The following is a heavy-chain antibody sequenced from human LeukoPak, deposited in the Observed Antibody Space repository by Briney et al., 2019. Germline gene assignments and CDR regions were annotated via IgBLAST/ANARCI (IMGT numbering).Heavy chain of an antibody. CDR2: INSAGSVI. CDR1: GFTLSSYW. J-gene: IGHJ4*02. CDR3: ARDAESFYTSGSYQGH. V-gene: IGHV3-74*01. Sequence: PGGSLRLSCAASGFTLSSYWLHWVRQAPGKGLAWVSRINSAGSVINYVDSVKGRFAISRDNSENTLYLQMNSLRAEDTAIYYCARDAESFYTSGSYQGHWGQGTLVTVSS. D-gene: IGHD3-10*01.